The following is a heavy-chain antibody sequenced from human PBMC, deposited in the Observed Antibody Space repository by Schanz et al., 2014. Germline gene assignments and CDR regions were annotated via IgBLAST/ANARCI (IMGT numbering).Heavy chain of an antibody. J-gene: IGHJ4*02. CDR3: ARGTDWNLHY. CDR2: IYSGIGA. CDR1: GFIFSNYG. D-gene: IGHD1-1*01. Sequence: QVQLVESGGGLVKPGGSLRLSCAASGFIFSNYGMHWVRQAPGKGLEWVSVIYSGIGAYYADSVKDRFTVSRDNSKNTLYLQMNTLRAEDTAVYYCARGTDWNLHYWGQGALVTVSS. V-gene: IGHV3-NL1*01.